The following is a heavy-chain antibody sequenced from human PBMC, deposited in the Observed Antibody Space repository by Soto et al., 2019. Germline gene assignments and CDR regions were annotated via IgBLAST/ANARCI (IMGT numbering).Heavy chain of an antibody. D-gene: IGHD5-12*01. V-gene: IGHV4-59*08. CDR3: ARRGRGYDLYYYYYMDV. CDR2: IYYSGST. J-gene: IGHJ6*03. CDR1: GGSISSYY. Sequence: SETLSLTCTVSGGSISSYYWSWIRQPPGKGLEWIGYIYYSGSTNYNPSLKSRVTISVDTSKNQFSLKLSSVTAADTAVYYCARRGRGYDLYYYYYMDVWGKGTTVTVSS.